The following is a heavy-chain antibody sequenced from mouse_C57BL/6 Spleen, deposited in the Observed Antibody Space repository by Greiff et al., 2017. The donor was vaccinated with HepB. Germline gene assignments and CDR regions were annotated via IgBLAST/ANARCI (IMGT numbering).Heavy chain of an antibody. J-gene: IGHJ2*01. CDR2: INYDGSST. CDR3: ARGWDYYGSSPYYFDY. D-gene: IGHD1-1*01. Sequence: EVKLMESEGGLVQPGSSMKLSCTASGFTFSDYYMAWVRQVPEKGLEWVANINYDGSSTYYLDSLKSRFIISRDNAKNILYLQMSSLKSEDTATYYCARGWDYYGSSPYYFDYWGQGTTLTVSS. V-gene: IGHV5-16*01. CDR1: GFTFSDYY.